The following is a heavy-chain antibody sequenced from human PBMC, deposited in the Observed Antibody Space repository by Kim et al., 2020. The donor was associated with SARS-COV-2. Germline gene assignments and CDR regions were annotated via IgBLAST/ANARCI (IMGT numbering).Heavy chain of an antibody. CDR3: ARGGGPNHYYGMDV. CDR1: GGSVSSGSYY. CDR2: IYYSGST. V-gene: IGHV4-61*01. Sequence: SETLSLTCTVSGGSVSSGSYYWSWIRQPPGKGLEWIGYIYYSGSTNYNPSLKSRVTISVDTSKNQFSLKLSSVTAADTAVYYCARGGGPNHYYGMDVWGQGTTVTVSS. J-gene: IGHJ6*02. D-gene: IGHD3-16*01.